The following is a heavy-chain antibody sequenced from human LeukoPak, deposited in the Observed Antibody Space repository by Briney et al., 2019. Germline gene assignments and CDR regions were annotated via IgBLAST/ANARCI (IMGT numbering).Heavy chain of an antibody. D-gene: IGHD1-1*01. CDR1: GGSFSGYY. CDR3: ARVIIGGTTSGMDV. CDR2: INHSGST. V-gene: IGHV4-34*01. Sequence: SETLSLTCAVYGGSFSGYYWSWIRQPPGKGLEWIGEINHSGSTNYNPSLKSRVAISVDTSKNQFSLKLSSVTAADTAVYYCARVIIGGTTSGMDVWGQGTTVTVSS. J-gene: IGHJ6*02.